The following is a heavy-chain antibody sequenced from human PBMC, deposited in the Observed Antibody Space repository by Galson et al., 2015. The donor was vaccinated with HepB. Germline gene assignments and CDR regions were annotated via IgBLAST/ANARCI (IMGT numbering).Heavy chain of an antibody. Sequence: SVKVSCKASGYTFTSYGISWVRQAPGQGLEWMGWISAYNGNTNYAQKLQGRVTMTTDTSTSTAYMELRSLRSDDTAVYYCARDVETQGGGDYYYYYYMDVWGKGTTVTVSS. CDR1: GYTFTSYG. CDR3: ARDVETQGGGDYYYYYYMDV. V-gene: IGHV1-18*01. CDR2: ISAYNGNT. J-gene: IGHJ6*03.